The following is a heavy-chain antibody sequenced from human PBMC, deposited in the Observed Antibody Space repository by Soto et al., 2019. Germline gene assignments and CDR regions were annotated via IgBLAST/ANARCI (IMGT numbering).Heavy chain of an antibody. CDR3: ISTLGARFDY. D-gene: IGHD1-26*01. CDR2: INPSIGTT. Sequence: QVQLVQSGAEVKKPGASVKVSCKASGYTFTSQNMHWVRQAPGQGLEWMGVINPSIGTTTYAQKFQGRVTMTSDMSTSSVYMEVSSLRSEDTAVYYCISTLGARFDYWGQGTLVTVSS. J-gene: IGHJ4*02. V-gene: IGHV1-46*03. CDR1: GYTFTSQN.